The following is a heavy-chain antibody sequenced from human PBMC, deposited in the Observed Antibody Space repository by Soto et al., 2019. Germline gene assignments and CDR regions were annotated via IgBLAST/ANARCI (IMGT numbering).Heavy chain of an antibody. CDR3: AKRSDTAMALYWYFDL. D-gene: IGHD5-18*01. J-gene: IGHJ2*01. Sequence: EVQLVESGGGLVQPGRSLRLSCAASGFTFDDYAMHWVRQAPGKGLEWVSGISWNSGSIGYADSVKGRFTISRDNAKNSLYLQMNSLRAEDTALYYCAKRSDTAMALYWYFDLWGRGNLVTVSS. CDR1: GFTFDDYA. V-gene: IGHV3-9*01. CDR2: ISWNSGSI.